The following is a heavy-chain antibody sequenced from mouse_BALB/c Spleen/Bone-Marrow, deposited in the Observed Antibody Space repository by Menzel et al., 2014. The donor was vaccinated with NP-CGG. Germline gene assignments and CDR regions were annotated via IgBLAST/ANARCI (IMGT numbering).Heavy chain of an antibody. Sequence: EVMLVESGGGLVKPGGSLKLSCAVSGFTFXDYYMYRVRQTPETRLEWVATISDGGSYTYYSDSVKGRFTISRDNAKNNLYLQMNSLRSEDTSVYFCSRAYGYDAWFAYWGQGTLVTVSA. D-gene: IGHD2-2*01. J-gene: IGHJ3*01. CDR2: ISDGGSYT. CDR3: SRAYGYDAWFAY. CDR1: GFTFXDYY. V-gene: IGHV5-4*02.